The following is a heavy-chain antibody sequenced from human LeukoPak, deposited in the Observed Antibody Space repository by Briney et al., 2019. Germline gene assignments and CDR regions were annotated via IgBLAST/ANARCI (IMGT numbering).Heavy chain of an antibody. Sequence: PGGSLRLSCAASGFAVSINYMNWIRQSPEKGLEWVSIIHNDGNTYYAHSVKGRFTVSRDNSKNTVSLQMDSLRVDDTAVYFCARGFLQLTPYYFDYWGQGTLVTVSS. J-gene: IGHJ4*02. V-gene: IGHV3-66*01. D-gene: IGHD1-1*01. CDR3: ARGFLQLTPYYFDY. CDR2: IHNDGNT. CDR1: GFAVSINY.